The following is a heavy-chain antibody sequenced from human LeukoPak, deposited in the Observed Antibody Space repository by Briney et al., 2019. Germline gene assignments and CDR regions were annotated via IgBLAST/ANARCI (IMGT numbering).Heavy chain of an antibody. CDR1: GFTFSSYA. V-gene: IGHV3-30*04. J-gene: IGHJ4*02. CDR3: ARDSTYYYDSGSSGPHYFGY. CDR2: LSFDGTIT. D-gene: IGHD3-10*01. Sequence: GRSLRLSCAASGFTFSSYALHWVRQAPGKGLEWVAVLSFDGTITYYADSVKGRFTISRDNSRNTLYLQLNSLRAEDTAVYYCARDSTYYYDSGSSGPHYFGYWGQGTLVTVSS.